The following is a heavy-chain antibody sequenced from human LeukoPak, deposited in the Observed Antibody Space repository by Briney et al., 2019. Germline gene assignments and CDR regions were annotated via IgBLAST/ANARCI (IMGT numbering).Heavy chain of an antibody. CDR1: GYTFTIYG. V-gene: IGHV1-18*01. CDR2: ISAYNGNT. Sequence: ASVTVSFTASGYTFTIYGISWVRQAPGQGREWMGWISAYNGNTNYAQKLQGRVTMTTDTSTSTAYMELRSLRSDDTAVYYCARDVLLWFGEFSFDYWGQGTLVTVSS. CDR3: ARDVLLWFGEFSFDY. J-gene: IGHJ4*02. D-gene: IGHD3-10*01.